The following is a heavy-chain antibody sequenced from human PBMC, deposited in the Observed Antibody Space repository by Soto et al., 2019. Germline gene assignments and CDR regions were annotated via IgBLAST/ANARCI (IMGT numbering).Heavy chain of an antibody. J-gene: IGHJ3*02. CDR1: GFTFSGFG. V-gene: IGHV3-33*01. CDR3: ARGRGGSFGGNSAHFDI. Sequence: QVQLVESGGGVVQPGTSLRLSCEASGFTFSGFGMHWVRQAPGKGLEWVTVIWYDGSKKYYADWVKGRFTISRDNSKNGLYLQVNSLRAEDTAVYYCARGRGGSFGGNSAHFDIWGQGTLVTVSS. D-gene: IGHD2-21*02. CDR2: IWYDGSKK.